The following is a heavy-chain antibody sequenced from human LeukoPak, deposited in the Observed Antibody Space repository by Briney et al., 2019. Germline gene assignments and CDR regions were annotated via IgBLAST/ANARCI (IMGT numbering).Heavy chain of an antibody. CDR2: IYYSGST. D-gene: IGHD4-17*01. Sequence: SETLSLTCTASGCSISSYYWSWIRQPPGKGLEWIGYIYYSGSTNYTPSLKGRVTISVDTSKNQFSLKLSCLTAADTAVYYCAIQSDGDYGHDAFDIWGHGTMVSVSS. CDR1: GCSISSYY. V-gene: IGHV4-59*08. CDR3: AIQSDGDYGHDAFDI. J-gene: IGHJ3*02.